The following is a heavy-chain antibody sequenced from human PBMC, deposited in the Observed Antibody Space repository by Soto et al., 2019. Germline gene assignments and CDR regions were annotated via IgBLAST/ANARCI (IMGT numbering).Heavy chain of an antibody. CDR2: IYLDDDK. J-gene: IGHJ4*02. V-gene: IGHV2-5*02. Sequence: QITLKESGPTLVRPPQTLTLTCTFSGFSLTSGVGVGWIRQPPGKALEWLALIYLDDDKRYSPSLKNRLTITEDPSKNQVVLTMTNVGPVDTATYFCAHIDPEIVTVGGHGGFDYWGQGTMVTVSS. CDR1: GFSLTSGVG. D-gene: IGHD5-12*01. CDR3: AHIDPEIVTVGGHGGFDY.